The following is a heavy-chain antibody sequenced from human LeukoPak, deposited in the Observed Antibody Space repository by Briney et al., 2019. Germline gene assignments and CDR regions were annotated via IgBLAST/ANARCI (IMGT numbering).Heavy chain of an antibody. D-gene: IGHD6-19*01. CDR2: IYYSGST. CDR1: GGSISSYY. Sequence: SETLSLTSTVSGGSISSYYWSWIRQPPGKGLEWIGYIYYSGSTNYNPSLKSRVTISVDTSKNQFSLKLSSVTAADTAVYYCARSYSSGWYGRGNWFDPWGQGTLVTVSS. CDR3: ARSYSSGWYGRGNWFDP. J-gene: IGHJ5*02. V-gene: IGHV4-59*01.